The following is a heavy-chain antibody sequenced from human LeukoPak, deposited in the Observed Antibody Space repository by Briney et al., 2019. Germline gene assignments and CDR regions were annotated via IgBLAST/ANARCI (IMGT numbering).Heavy chain of an antibody. V-gene: IGHV3-30*04. D-gene: IGHD3-10*01. CDR2: ISYDGSNK. J-gene: IGHJ6*04. CDR1: GFTFSSYA. Sequence: GGSLRLSCAASGFTFSSYAMHWVRQAPGKGLEWVAVISYDGSNKYYADSVKGRFTISRDNSKNTLYLQMNSLRAEDTAVYYCARDYIVRGVSGMDVWGKGTTVTVSS. CDR3: ARDYIVRGVSGMDV.